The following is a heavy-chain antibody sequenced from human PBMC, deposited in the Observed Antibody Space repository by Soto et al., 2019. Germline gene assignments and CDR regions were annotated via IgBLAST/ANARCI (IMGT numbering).Heavy chain of an antibody. V-gene: IGHV3-30*03. D-gene: IGHD3-22*01. Sequence: GGSLRLSCAASGFTFSSYGMHWVRQAPGKGLEWVAVISYDGSNKYYADSVKGRFTISRDNSKNTLYLQMNSLRAEDTAVYYCASEGSSGYLRAEYFQHWGQGTLVTVSS. CDR3: ASEGSSGYLRAEYFQH. CDR1: GFTFSSYG. CDR2: ISYDGSNK. J-gene: IGHJ1*01.